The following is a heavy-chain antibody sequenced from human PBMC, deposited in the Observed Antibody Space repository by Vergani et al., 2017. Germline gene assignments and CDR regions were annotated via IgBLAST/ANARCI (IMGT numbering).Heavy chain of an antibody. Sequence: QVQLVQSGTEVKKPGASVKVSCKASGYTFTTYGISWVRQAPGQGLEWMGWISASNGNTNYAQKFQGRVTMTRDTSTSTVYMELSSLRSEDTAIYYCARGDYGILTGYRYWGQGTLVTVSA. CDR1: GYTFTTYG. J-gene: IGHJ4*02. CDR3: ARGDYGILTGYRY. CDR2: ISASNGNT. V-gene: IGHV1-18*01. D-gene: IGHD3-9*01.